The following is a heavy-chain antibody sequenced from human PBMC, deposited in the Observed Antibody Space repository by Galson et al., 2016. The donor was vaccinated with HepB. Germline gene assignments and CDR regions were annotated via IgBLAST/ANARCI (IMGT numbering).Heavy chain of an antibody. J-gene: IGHJ6*03. V-gene: IGHV1-69*06. CDR1: GGTFSNYA. CDR3: ARDDGRRSWSRAYNYYMDV. D-gene: IGHD6-13*01. Sequence: SVKVSCKASGGTFSNYAISWVRQAPGQGLEWMVGIIPIFDTRNYAQKFQGRVTITADKATSTAYMELSSLRSEDTAVYYCARDDGRRSWSRAYNYYMDVWGKGTPVTVAS. CDR2: IIPIFDTR.